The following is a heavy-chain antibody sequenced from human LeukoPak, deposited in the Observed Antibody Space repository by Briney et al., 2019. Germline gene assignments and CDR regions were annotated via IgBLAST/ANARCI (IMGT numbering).Heavy chain of an antibody. J-gene: IGHJ4*02. Sequence: PSETLSLTRTVSGGSISSSSYYWGWIRQPPGKGLEWIGSIYYSGSTYYNPSLKSRVTISVDTSKNQFSLRLRSVTAADTAVYYCARVTGYMVEDYFDSWGQGTLVTVSS. CDR1: GGSISSSSYY. CDR2: IYYSGST. D-gene: IGHD6-13*01. CDR3: ARVTGYMVEDYFDS. V-gene: IGHV4-39*07.